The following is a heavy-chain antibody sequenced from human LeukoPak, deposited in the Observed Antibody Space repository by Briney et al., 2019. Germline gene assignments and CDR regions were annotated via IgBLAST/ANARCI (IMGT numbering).Heavy chain of an antibody. D-gene: IGHD6-13*01. CDR2: INHSGST. J-gene: IGHJ4*02. CDR3: ARDPPGSPRHRFDY. CDR1: GGSFSGYY. Sequence: SETLSLTCAVYGGSFSGYYWSWIRQPPGKGLEWIGEINHSGSTNYNPSLRSRVTISVDTSKNQFSLNLSSVTAADTAVYYCARDPPGSPRHRFDYWGQGTLVTVSS. V-gene: IGHV4-34*01.